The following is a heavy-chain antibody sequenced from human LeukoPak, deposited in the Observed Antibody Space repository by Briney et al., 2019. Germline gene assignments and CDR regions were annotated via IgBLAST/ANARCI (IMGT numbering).Heavy chain of an antibody. CDR1: GVSISSYY. Sequence: SETLSLTCTGSGVSISSYYWSWLRQPPGKGLEWLGYIYYSGSTNYNPSLKSRVTISVDTSKNQFSLKLSSVTAADTAVYYCARDRGYCSGGSCHNWFDPWGQGTLVTVSS. CDR2: IYYSGST. CDR3: ARDRGYCSGGSCHNWFDP. V-gene: IGHV4-59*01. D-gene: IGHD2-15*01. J-gene: IGHJ5*02.